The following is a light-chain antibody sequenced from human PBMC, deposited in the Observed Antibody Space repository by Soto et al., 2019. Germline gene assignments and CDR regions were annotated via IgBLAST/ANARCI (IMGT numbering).Light chain of an antibody. CDR2: DVS. V-gene: IGLV2-14*03. CDR3: QSYDSSLSGYV. Sequence: QSVLTQPASVSGSPGQSITISCTGTSSDVGGYNYVSWYQQHPGKAPKLIISDVSNRPSGVSNRFSGSKSGNTASLTISGLQAEDEADYYCQSYDSSLSGYVFGTGTKVTVL. J-gene: IGLJ1*01. CDR1: SSDVGGYNY.